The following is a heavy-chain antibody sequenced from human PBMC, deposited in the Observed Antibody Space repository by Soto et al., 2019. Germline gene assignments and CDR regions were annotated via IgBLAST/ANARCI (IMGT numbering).Heavy chain of an antibody. CDR1: GYTFTDYY. CDR3: ARATFWGGSTNWLDP. V-gene: IGHV1-2*02. Sequence: ASVKVSCKASGYTFTDYYIHWVRQAPGQGPEWMGWISPKSGGTNYAQNFQGRVTVTRDTSISTTYMELRRLRSDDTAVYYCARATFWGGSTNWLDPWGQGTMVTVYS. CDR2: ISPKSGGT. D-gene: IGHD3-3*01. J-gene: IGHJ5*02.